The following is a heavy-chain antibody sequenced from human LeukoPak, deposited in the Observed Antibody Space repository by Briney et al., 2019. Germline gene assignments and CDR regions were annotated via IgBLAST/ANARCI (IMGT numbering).Heavy chain of an antibody. Sequence: SVKVSCKASGGTFSSYAISWVRQAPGQGLEWMGGIIPIFGTANYAQKFQGRVTITADESTSTAYMEVSSLRSEDTAVYYCASSIDCSGGSCYLRQGGYYFDYWGQGTLVTVSS. J-gene: IGHJ4*02. CDR2: IIPIFGTA. CDR1: GGTFSSYA. V-gene: IGHV1-69*13. D-gene: IGHD2-15*01. CDR3: ASSIDCSGGSCYLRQGGYYFDY.